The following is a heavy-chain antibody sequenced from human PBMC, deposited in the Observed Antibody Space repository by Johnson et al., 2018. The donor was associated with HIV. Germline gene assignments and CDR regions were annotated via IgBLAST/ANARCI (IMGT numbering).Heavy chain of an antibody. CDR2: ISGSGGST. D-gene: IGHD3-22*01. J-gene: IGHJ3*02. CDR1: GFTFSSYA. V-gene: IGHV3-23*04. Sequence: MQLVESGGGLVQPGGSLRLSCAASGFTFSSYAMSWVRQAPGKGLEWVSAISGSGGSTYYADSVKGRFTISRDNSNNTLYLQMNSLRAEDKAVYYCAKVYGSSGYYYYDAFDIWGQGTMVTVSS. CDR3: AKVYGSSGYYYYDAFDI.